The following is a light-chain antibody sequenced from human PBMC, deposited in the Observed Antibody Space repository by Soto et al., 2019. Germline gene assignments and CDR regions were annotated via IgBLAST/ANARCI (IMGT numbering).Light chain of an antibody. V-gene: IGKV1-27*01. Sequence: DIQMNKSPASLSSSVGDRVTITCRASQGIRHYLAWYQQKPGKVPRLLIYEASNLQPGVPSRFRGGGSGTDFTLTINNLHPEDSATYNCQVTHAVPLRFGQGTRLE. J-gene: IGKJ5*01. CDR3: QVTHAVPLR. CDR2: EAS. CDR1: QGIRHY.